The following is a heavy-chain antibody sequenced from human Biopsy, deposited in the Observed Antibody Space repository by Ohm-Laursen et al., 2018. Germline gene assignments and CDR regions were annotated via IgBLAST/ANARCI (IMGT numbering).Heavy chain of an antibody. Sequence: SETLSLTCAVSSGSISSDYWSWIRQTPGKGLEWSGYIYYSGSTNYNPSLKSRVTISVDTSKNQFSLRLNSVTAADTAVYYCARATNSTGWPYYYFYGMDVWGQGTTVTVSS. CDR3: ARATNSTGWPYYYFYGMDV. CDR1: SGSISSDY. D-gene: IGHD2/OR15-2a*01. CDR2: IYYSGST. V-gene: IGHV4-59*01. J-gene: IGHJ6*02.